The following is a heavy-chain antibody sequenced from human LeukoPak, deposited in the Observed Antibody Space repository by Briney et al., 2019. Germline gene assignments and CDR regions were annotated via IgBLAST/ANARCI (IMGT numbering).Heavy chain of an antibody. V-gene: IGHV4-34*01. CDR2: IGHGGGT. D-gene: IGHD2-21*01. Sequence: SETLALTCAVYGGPFSGYYWTFVRQTPGKGLEWIGEIGHGGGTNYHPSLKSRVSISIDTSKKQFSLRLSSVTAADTAVYYCVRVPEGDSRPCDSWGQGTLVTVSS. CDR1: GGPFSGYY. CDR3: VRVPEGDSRPCDS. J-gene: IGHJ4*02.